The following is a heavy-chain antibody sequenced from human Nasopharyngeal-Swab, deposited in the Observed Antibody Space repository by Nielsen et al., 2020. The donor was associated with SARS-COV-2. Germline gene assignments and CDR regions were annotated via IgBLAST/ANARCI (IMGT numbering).Heavy chain of an antibody. Sequence: SETLSLTCTVSGGSISSSSYYWGWIRQPPGKGLEWIGSIYYSGSTYYNPSLKSRVTISVDTSKNQFSLKLSSVTAADTAVYHCARVGGYCSGGSCYNLLDYWGQGTLVTVSS. CDR3: ARVGGYCSGGSCYNLLDY. J-gene: IGHJ4*02. CDR1: GGSISSSSYY. CDR2: IYYSGST. V-gene: IGHV4-39*01. D-gene: IGHD2-15*01.